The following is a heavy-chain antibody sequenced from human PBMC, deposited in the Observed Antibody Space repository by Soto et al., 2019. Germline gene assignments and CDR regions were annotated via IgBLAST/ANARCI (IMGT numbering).Heavy chain of an antibody. CDR1: GYTFTSSG. CDR3: ARYCSGGSCYLFSSYYGMDV. CDR2: ISTDNGNT. Sequence: GASVKVSCKASGYTFTSSGISWVRQAPGQGLEWLGWISTDNGNTNYAQHLQGRVSLTTDTSTSTAYMDLRSLRSDDTAVYYCARYCSGGSCYLFSSYYGMDVWGQGTTVTVSS. V-gene: IGHV1-18*01. J-gene: IGHJ6*02. D-gene: IGHD2-15*01.